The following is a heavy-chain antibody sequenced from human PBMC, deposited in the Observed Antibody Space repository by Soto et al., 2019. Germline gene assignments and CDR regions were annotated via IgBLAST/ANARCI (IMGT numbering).Heavy chain of an antibody. CDR1: GFTFTNYG. Sequence: VQLLASGGGLVQPGGSLRLSCVVSGFTFTNYGVTWVRQAPGKGLQWVSGFSGGSGTTHYRDSVKGRFTISRDDSKSTVYLQMNSLAVDHTAVYYCVKWNGYGDYWGQGTLVTVSS. J-gene: IGHJ4*02. V-gene: IGHV3-23*01. CDR2: FSGGSGTT. CDR3: VKWNGYGDY. D-gene: IGHD1-1*01.